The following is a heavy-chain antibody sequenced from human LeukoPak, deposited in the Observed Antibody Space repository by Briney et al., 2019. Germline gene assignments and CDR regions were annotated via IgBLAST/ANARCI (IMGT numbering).Heavy chain of an antibody. V-gene: IGHV3-33*01. CDR2: IWYDGSNK. CDR3: ARDGNIAVAGLYYYYGMDV. CDR1: GFTFSSYG. D-gene: IGHD6-19*01. J-gene: IGHJ6*02. Sequence: GGSLRPSCAASGFTFSSYGMHWVRQAPGKGLEWVAVIWYDGSNKYYADSVKGRFTISRDNSKNTLYLQMNSLRAEDTAVYYCARDGNIAVAGLYYYYGMDVWGQGTTVTVSS.